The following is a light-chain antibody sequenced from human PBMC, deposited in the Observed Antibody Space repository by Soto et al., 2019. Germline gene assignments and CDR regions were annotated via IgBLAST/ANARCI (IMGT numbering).Light chain of an antibody. CDR2: AAS. CDR1: QDISNC. V-gene: IGKV1-39*01. CDR3: QQSYSTPPIT. Sequence: DIQITQSPSSLSASVGDRRTIYCRSSQDISNCLNWYQQKPGKAPKLLIYAASSLQSGVPSRFSGSGSGTDFTLTISSLQPEDFATYYCQQSYSTPPITFGQGTRLEIK. J-gene: IGKJ5*01.